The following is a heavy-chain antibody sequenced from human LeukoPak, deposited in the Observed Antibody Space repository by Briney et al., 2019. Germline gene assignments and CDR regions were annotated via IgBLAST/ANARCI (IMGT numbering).Heavy chain of an antibody. CDR3: ARDSEMAIDY. CDR1: GFAFSSYA. CDR2: ISYDGSNK. D-gene: IGHD5-24*01. J-gene: IGHJ4*02. V-gene: IGHV3-30*04. Sequence: GRSLRLSCAASGFAFSSYAMHWVRQAPGKGLEWVAVISYDGSNKYYADSVKGRFTISRDNSKNTLYLQMNSLRAEDTAVYYCARDSEMAIDYWGQGTLVTVSS.